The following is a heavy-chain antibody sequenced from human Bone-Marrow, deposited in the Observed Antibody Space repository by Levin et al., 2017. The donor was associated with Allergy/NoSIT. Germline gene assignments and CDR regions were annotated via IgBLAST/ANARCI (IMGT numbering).Heavy chain of an antibody. D-gene: IGHD2-15*01. CDR2: IRSKAYGGTT. V-gene: IGHV3-49*03. Sequence: GESLKISCTASGFTFGDYAMSWFRQAPGKGLEWVGFIRSKAYGGTTEYAASVKGRFTISRDDSKSIAYLQMNSLKTEDTAVYYCTRDVVGGWGSCYFDYWGQGTLVTVSS. J-gene: IGHJ4*02. CDR3: TRDVVGGWGSCYFDY. CDR1: GFTFGDYA.